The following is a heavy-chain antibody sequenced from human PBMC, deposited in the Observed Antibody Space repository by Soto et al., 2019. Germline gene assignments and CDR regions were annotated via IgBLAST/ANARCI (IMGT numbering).Heavy chain of an antibody. D-gene: IGHD5-12*01. V-gene: IGHV3-23*01. CDR3: AKKVATIWGDYFDY. CDR1: GFTVSSNY. J-gene: IGHJ4*02. CDR2: IISGSGHNT. Sequence: PGGSLRLSCAASGFTVSSNYMSWVRQAPGKGLEWVSGIISGSGHNTYNAESVKGRFTISRDNFKNTVYLQMNSLRAEDTAVYYCAKKVATIWGDYFDYWGQGTLVTVSS.